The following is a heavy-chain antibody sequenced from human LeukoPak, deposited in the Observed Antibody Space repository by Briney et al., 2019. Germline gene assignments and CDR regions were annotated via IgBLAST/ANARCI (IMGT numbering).Heavy chain of an antibody. CDR3: VGNWFDP. V-gene: IGHV1-46*01. Sequence: ASVKVSCKASGYTFTSYYMHWVRQAPGQGLEWMGIINPSGGSTSYAQKFQGRVTMTEDTSTDTAYMELSSLRSEDTAVYYCVGNWFDPWGQGTLVTVSS. CDR2: INPSGGST. CDR1: GYTFTSYY. J-gene: IGHJ5*02.